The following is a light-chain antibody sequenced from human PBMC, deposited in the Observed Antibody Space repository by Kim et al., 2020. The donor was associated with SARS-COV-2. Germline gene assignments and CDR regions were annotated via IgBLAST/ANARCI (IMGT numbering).Light chain of an antibody. CDR3: SSYTRGSTVEL. J-gene: IGLJ3*02. CDR2: DVS. Sequence: QSALTQPASVSGSPGQSITISCTATSFDLGGPYDYVFWYQQHPGKAPKLLIYDVSNRPSGVSDRFSGSKSDNTASLIISGLQTEDEAHYYCSSYTRGSTVELFGGGTQLTVL. CDR1: SFDLGGPYDY. V-gene: IGLV2-14*03.